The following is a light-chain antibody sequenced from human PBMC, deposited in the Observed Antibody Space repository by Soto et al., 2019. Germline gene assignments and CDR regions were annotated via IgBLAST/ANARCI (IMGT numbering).Light chain of an antibody. Sequence: QSVLTQPPSVSAAPGQKVTISCSGSSSNIGNNYVSWYQQLPGTAPKLLIYDNNKRPSGIPDRFSGSKSGTSATLGITGLQTGDEADYYCGTWDSSLREVFGTGTKLTVL. CDR2: DNN. CDR1: SSNIGNNY. J-gene: IGLJ1*01. CDR3: GTWDSSLREV. V-gene: IGLV1-51*01.